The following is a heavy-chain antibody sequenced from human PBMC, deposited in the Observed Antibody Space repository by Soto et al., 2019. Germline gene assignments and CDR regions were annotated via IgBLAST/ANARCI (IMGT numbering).Heavy chain of an antibody. V-gene: IGHV1-69*08. CDR3: ARDCRADGVVPVPTQRFAF. Sequence: QVLLVQSGAEVKKPGSSVKVSCRASGGTFSSFTITWVRQPPGQGLEWMGRINPMLGIENHAQNFQGGVTITADESTNTASMGLSSLRTENTAVYYCARDCRADGVVPVPTQRFAFWGQGTLVTVSS. J-gene: IGHJ4*02. CDR2: INPMLGIE. CDR1: GGTFSSFT. D-gene: IGHD4-17*01.